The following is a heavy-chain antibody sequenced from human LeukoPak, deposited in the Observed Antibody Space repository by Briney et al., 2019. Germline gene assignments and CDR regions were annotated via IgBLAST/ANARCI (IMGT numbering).Heavy chain of an antibody. J-gene: IGHJ4*02. CDR1: GFTVSSNY. Sequence: GGSLRLSCAASGFTVSSNYMSWVRQAPGKGPEWVSVIYSDGSTYYADSVKGRFTISRDTSKNTLYLQMNSMRTEDTAVYYCARDLAAGGTYPHYWGQGTLVSVSS. CDR2: IYSDGST. CDR3: ARDLAAGGTYPHY. V-gene: IGHV3-53*01. D-gene: IGHD6-13*01.